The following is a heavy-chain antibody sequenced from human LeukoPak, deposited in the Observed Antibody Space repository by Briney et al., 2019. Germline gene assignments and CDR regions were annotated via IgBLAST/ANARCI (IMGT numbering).Heavy chain of an antibody. D-gene: IGHD2-8*01. CDR1: GYSISSGYY. CDR3: ARGPQWGRFDY. Sequence: SETLSLTCTVSGYSISSGYYWGWIRQPPGKGLEWIGSIYHSGSTYYNPSLKSRVTISVDTSKNQFSLKLSSVTAADTAVYYCARGPQWGRFDYWGQGTLVTVSS. CDR2: IYHSGST. J-gene: IGHJ4*02. V-gene: IGHV4-38-2*02.